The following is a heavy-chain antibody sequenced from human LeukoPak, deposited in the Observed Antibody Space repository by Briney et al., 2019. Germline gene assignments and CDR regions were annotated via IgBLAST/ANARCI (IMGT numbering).Heavy chain of an antibody. CDR3: ARGVTGDSAY. CDR2: ISSSSSYI. V-gene: IGHV3-21*01. Sequence: PGGSLRLSCAASGFTFSSCSMNWVRQAPGKGLEWVSSISSSSSYIYYADSVKGRFTISRDNAKNSLYLQMNSLRAEDTAVYYCARGVTGDSAYWGQGTLATVSS. CDR1: GFTFSSCS. D-gene: IGHD7-27*01. J-gene: IGHJ4*02.